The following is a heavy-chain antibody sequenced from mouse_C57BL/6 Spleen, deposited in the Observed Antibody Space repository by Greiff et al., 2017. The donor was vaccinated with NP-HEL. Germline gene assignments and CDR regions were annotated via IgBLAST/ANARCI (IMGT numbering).Heavy chain of an antibody. D-gene: IGHD1-1*01. V-gene: IGHV1-72*01. Sequence: QVQLQQPGAELVKPGASVKLSCKASGYTFTSYWMHWVKQRPGRGLEWIGRIDPNSGGTKYNEKFKSKATLTVDKPSSTAYMQLSSLTSKDSAVYYCARDPYYYGSSYWYFDVWGTGTTVTVSS. CDR2: IDPNSGGT. J-gene: IGHJ1*03. CDR3: ARDPYYYGSSYWYFDV. CDR1: GYTFTSYW.